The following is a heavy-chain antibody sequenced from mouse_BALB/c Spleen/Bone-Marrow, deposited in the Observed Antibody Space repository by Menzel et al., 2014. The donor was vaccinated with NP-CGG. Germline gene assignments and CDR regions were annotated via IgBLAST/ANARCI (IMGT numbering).Heavy chain of an antibody. CDR2: ISSGGSA. CDR1: GFTFSNFA. J-gene: IGHJ2*01. Sequence: EVHLVESGGGLVKPGGSLKLSCAASGFTFSNFAMSWVRQTPDKRLEWVASISSGGSAYYPDSVKGRLSISRDNARDILFLQMSSLRSEDTARYYCARGYDYDFDYWGQGTTLTVSS. CDR3: ARGYDYDFDY. V-gene: IGHV5-6-5*01. D-gene: IGHD2-4*01.